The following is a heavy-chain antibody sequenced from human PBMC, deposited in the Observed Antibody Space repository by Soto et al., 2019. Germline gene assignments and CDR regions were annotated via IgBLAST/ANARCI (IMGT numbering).Heavy chain of an antibody. V-gene: IGHV3-23*01. J-gene: IGHJ4*02. CDR1: GFTFSSYA. CDR3: ALLVVVAATFDY. D-gene: IGHD2-15*01. CDR2: ISGSGGST. Sequence: GGSLRLSCAASGFTFSSYAMSWVRQAPGKGLEWVSAISGSGGSTYYADSVKGRFTISGDNSKNTLYLQMNSLRAEDTAVYYCALLVVVAATFDYWGQGTLVTVSS.